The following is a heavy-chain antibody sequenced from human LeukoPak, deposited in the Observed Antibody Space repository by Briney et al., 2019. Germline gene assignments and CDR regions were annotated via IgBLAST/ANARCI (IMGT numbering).Heavy chain of an antibody. Sequence: GGSLRLSCAASGFTFSSYWMYWVRQAPGKGLVWDSRIDSDGSRTNYADSVKGRFTISRDNAKNTLYLQMNSLRAEDTAVFYCARDGYSSFDSWGQGTLVTVSS. CDR2: IDSDGSRT. J-gene: IGHJ4*02. D-gene: IGHD6-13*01. CDR3: ARDGYSSFDS. V-gene: IGHV3-74*01. CDR1: GFTFSSYW.